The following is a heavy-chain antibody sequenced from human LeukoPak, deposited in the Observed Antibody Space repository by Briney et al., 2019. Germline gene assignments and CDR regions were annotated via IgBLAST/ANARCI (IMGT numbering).Heavy chain of an antibody. CDR1: GFTFSSYA. V-gene: IGHV3-23*01. D-gene: IGHD3-22*01. Sequence: GGSLRLSCAASGFTFSSYAMSWVRQAPGKGLEWVSAISGSGGSTYYADSVKGRFTISRDNSKNTLYLQMNSLRAEDTAVYYCAKGSAYYYGSSGYFGGYFDYWGQGTLVTVSS. CDR2: ISGSGGST. J-gene: IGHJ4*02. CDR3: AKGSAYYYGSSGYFGGYFDY.